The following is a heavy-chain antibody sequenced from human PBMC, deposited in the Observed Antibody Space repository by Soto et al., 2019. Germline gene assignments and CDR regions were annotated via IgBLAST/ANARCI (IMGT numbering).Heavy chain of an antibody. V-gene: IGHV3-23*01. CDR2: ISGSGGST. Sequence: EVQLLESGGGLVQPGGSLRLSCAASGFTFSSYAMSWVRQAPGKGLEWVSAISGSGGSTYYADSVKGRFTISRDNSKNTLYLQMNSLRAEDTAVYYCAGRITMVRGVITPPRPPLDWGQGTLVTVSS. J-gene: IGHJ4*02. D-gene: IGHD3-10*01. CDR1: GFTFSSYA. CDR3: AGRITMVRGVITPPRPPLD.